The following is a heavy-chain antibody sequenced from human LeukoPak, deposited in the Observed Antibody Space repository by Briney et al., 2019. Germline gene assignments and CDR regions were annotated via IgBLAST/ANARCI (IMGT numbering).Heavy chain of an antibody. CDR2: IIPILGIA. CDR1: GGTFSSYA. V-gene: IGHV1-69*04. D-gene: IGHD3-3*01. J-gene: IGHJ4*02. CDR3: ARGARDFWSGYFDY. Sequence: SVKVSCKASGGTFSSYAISWVRQAPGQGLEWMGRIIPILGIANYAQKFQGRVTITADKSTSTAYMELSSLRSEDTAVYYCARGARDFWSGYFDYWGQGTLVTVSS.